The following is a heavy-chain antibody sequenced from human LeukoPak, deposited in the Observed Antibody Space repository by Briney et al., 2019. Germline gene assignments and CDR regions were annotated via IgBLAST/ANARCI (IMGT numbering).Heavy chain of an antibody. CDR3: ARENYYDSSGSIDY. Sequence: SETLSLTCTVSGGSISSSSFYWGWVRQPPGKGLERIGSIFYTGSTYYSPSLRSRVTISVDTSNNQFSLRLSSVTAADTAVYYCARENYYDSSGSIDYWGQGTLVTVSS. CDR2: IFYTGST. J-gene: IGHJ4*02. V-gene: IGHV4-39*07. D-gene: IGHD3-22*01. CDR1: GGSISSSSFY.